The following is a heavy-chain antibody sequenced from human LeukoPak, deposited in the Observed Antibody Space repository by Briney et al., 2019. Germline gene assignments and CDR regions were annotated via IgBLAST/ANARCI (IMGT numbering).Heavy chain of an antibody. CDR3: ARDRMGTVMVPIDY. CDR1: GGSISSSSYY. V-gene: IGHV4-39*07. D-gene: IGHD5-18*01. CDR2: IYYSGST. Sequence: PSETLSLTCIVSGGSISSSSYYWGWIRQPPGKGLEWIGSIYYSGSTYYNPSLKSRVTISVDTSKNQFSLKLWSVTAADTAVYYCARDRMGTVMVPIDYWGQGTLVTVSS. J-gene: IGHJ4*02.